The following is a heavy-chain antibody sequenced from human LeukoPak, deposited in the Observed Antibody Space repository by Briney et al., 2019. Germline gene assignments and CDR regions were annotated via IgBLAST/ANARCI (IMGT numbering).Heavy chain of an antibody. J-gene: IGHJ4*02. V-gene: IGHV3-30-3*01. Sequence: GGSLRLSCAASGFTFSNYAMDWVRQAPGKGLEWVAIISYGGGNKYYADSVKGRFTISRDNSKNTLYLQMDSLRPEDTAVYYCARDERWLREIDYWGQGTLVAVSS. CDR2: ISYGGGNK. D-gene: IGHD5-24*01. CDR3: ARDERWLREIDY. CDR1: GFTFSNYA.